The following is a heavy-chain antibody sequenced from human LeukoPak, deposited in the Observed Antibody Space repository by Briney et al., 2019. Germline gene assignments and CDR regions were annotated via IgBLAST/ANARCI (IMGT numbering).Heavy chain of an antibody. CDR1: GFTFSNYW. J-gene: IGHJ4*02. CDR3: ARGYYYDSSGYYTDN. CDR2: IKYDGSEK. Sequence: GGSLRLSCAASGFTFSNYWMSWVRQTPGKGLEWVANIKYDGSEKYYVDSVKGRFTISRDNAKNSLYLQMNSLRAEDTAVYYCARGYYYDSSGYYTDNWGQGTLVTVSS. V-gene: IGHV3-7*01. D-gene: IGHD3-22*01.